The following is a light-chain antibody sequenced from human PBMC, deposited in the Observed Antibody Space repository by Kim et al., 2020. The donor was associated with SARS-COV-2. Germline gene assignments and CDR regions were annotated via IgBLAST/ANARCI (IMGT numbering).Light chain of an antibody. J-gene: IGKJ3*01. CDR2: MTY. CDR1: QSLDDW. V-gene: IGKV1-5*03. Sequence: DIQMTQSPSTLSANVGDRVIITCRASQSLDDWLAWYQHKPGKAPKLLIYMTYNLESGVPSRFSGSGFGTEFTLTISSLQPDDFATYYCQQYRYYSYTFGPGTKVDIK. CDR3: QQYRYYSYT.